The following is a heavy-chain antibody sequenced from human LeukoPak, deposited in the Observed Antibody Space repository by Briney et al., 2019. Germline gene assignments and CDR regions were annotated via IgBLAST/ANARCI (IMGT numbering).Heavy chain of an antibody. J-gene: IGHJ4*02. CDR3: ATPRYKDFWSGYDLGYFDY. V-gene: IGHV3-30-3*01. CDR1: GFTFSSYA. CDR2: ISYDGSNK. D-gene: IGHD3-3*01. Sequence: PGGSLRLSCAASGFTFSSYAMHWVRQAPGKGLEWVAVISYDGSNKYYADSVKGRFTTSRDNSKNTLYLQMNSLRAEDTAVYYCATPRYKDFWSGYDLGYFDYWGQGTLVTVSS.